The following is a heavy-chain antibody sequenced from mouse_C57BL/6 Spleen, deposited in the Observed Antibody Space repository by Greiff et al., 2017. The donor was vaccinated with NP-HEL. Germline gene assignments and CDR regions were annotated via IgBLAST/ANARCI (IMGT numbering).Heavy chain of an antibody. CDR2: IRPNSGSS. V-gene: IGHV1-64*01. CDR3: AGYFDV. Sequence: QVQLQQPGAELVQPGASVRLSCTASGYTFTSYWMHWVQQRPGQGLEWIGMIRPNSGSSTSNEKFKRKAPLTADKSSSTAYMQLSSLTSEDSAVYYCAGYFDVWGTGTTVTVSS. J-gene: IGHJ1*03. CDR1: GYTFTSYW.